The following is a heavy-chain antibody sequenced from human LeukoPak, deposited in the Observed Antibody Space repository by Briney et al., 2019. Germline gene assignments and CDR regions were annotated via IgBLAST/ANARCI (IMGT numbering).Heavy chain of an antibody. CDR2: ISSSSSTI. Sequence: GGSLRLSCAASGFTFSTYNMNWVRQAPGKGLGWISYISSSSSTIYYADSVKGRFTISRDNAKNSLYLQMNSLRAEDTAVYYCARSLYGSGSAWGQGTLVTVSS. V-gene: IGHV3-48*01. CDR1: GFTFSTYN. D-gene: IGHD3-10*01. J-gene: IGHJ5*02. CDR3: ARSLYGSGSA.